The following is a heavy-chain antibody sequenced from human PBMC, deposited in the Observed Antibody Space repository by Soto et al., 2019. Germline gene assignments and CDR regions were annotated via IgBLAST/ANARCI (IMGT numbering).Heavy chain of an antibody. CDR2: ISGSGGST. J-gene: IGHJ4*02. D-gene: IGHD3-10*01. CDR3: AKRNYGSEFDY. V-gene: IGHV3-23*01. Sequence: EVQLLESGGGLVQPGGSLRLSCAASGFTFSSYAMNWVRQAPGKGLEWVSVISGSGGSTYYADSVKGRFTISRDNSKNTPYLQMNRLRAEDTAVYYCAKRNYGSEFDYWGQGTLVTVSS. CDR1: GFTFSSYA.